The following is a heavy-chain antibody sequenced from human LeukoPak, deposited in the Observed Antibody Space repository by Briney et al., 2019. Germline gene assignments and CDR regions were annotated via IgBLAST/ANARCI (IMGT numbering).Heavy chain of an antibody. J-gene: IGHJ4*02. CDR1: GGSFSGYY. Sequence: SETLSLTCAVYGGSFSGYYWSWIRQPPGKGLEWIGEINHSGSTNYNPSLKSRVTISVDTSRNQFSLKLSSVTAADTAVYYCARGRGQLPHDYWGQGTLVTVSS. CDR3: ARGRGQLPHDY. D-gene: IGHD2-2*01. V-gene: IGHV4-34*01. CDR2: INHSGST.